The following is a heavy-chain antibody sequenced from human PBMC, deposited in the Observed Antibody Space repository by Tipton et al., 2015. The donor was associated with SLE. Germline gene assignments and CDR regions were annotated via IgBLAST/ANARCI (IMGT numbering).Heavy chain of an antibody. Sequence: TLSLTCAVSGFYVSDGFYWGWIRQPPGKGLEWIASIYHSGRTYSNPSLKSRIAVSVDTSKNQFSLRLSSVTAADTALYYCARQSVHGASYFYYMDVWGKGTTVIVSS. D-gene: IGHD4/OR15-4a*01. CDR3: ARQSVHGASYFYYMDV. V-gene: IGHV4-38-2*01. CDR2: IYHSGRT. CDR1: GFYVSDGFY. J-gene: IGHJ6*03.